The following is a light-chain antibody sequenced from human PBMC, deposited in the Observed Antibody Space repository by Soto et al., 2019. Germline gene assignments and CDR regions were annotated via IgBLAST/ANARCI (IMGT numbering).Light chain of an antibody. Sequence: DIVLTQSPGTLSLSPGERATLSCRASQSVSSDYIAWYQQKPGPTPKVLICRASCKATGIPGRFSGSGSGTDFTLTISILAPEDFAVYYCQQYGSSPLTFGGGTKVEIK. V-gene: IGKV3-20*01. J-gene: IGKJ4*01. CDR1: QSVSSDY. CDR2: RAS. CDR3: QQYGSSPLT.